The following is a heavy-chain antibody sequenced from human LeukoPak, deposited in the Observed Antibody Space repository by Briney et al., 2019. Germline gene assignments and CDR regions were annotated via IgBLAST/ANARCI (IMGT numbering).Heavy chain of an antibody. V-gene: IGHV3-9*01. J-gene: IGHJ4*02. CDR2: ISWNSGSI. CDR1: GFTFDDYA. D-gene: IGHD1-26*01. CDR3: AKETWHTGSSGPDY. Sequence: PGGSLRLSCAASGFTFDDYAMHWVRQAPGKGLEWVSGISWNSGSIGYADSVKGRFTISRDNSKNTLHLQMDSLRVEDTAVYYCAKETWHTGSSGPDYWGQGTQVTVSS.